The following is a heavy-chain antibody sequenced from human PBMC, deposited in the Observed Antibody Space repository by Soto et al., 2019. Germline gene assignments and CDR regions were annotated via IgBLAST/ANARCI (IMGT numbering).Heavy chain of an antibody. CDR1: GFTFSSYE. CDR3: ASRPHCSGGSCYDSDY. J-gene: IGHJ4*02. V-gene: IGHV3-48*03. Sequence: GGSLRLSCAASGFTFSSYEMNWVRQAPGKGLEWVSYISSSGSTIYYADSAKGRFTISRDNAKNSLYLQMNRLRAEDTAVYYCASRPHCSGGSCYDSDYWGQGTLVTVSS. D-gene: IGHD2-15*01. CDR2: ISSSGSTI.